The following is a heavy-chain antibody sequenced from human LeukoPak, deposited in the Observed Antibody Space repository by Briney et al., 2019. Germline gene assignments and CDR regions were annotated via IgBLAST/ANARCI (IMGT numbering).Heavy chain of an antibody. Sequence: GESLKISCKGLGYGFHAYWIGWVRQVPGKGLEWMGVIYPRDSDTRYSPSFQGQVTISVDKSISTAYLQWTSLKASDTAMYYCARQGSSLNYWGQGTLVTVSS. V-gene: IGHV5-51*01. D-gene: IGHD6-13*01. CDR3: ARQGSSLNY. CDR2: IYPRDSDT. CDR1: GYGFHAYW. J-gene: IGHJ4*02.